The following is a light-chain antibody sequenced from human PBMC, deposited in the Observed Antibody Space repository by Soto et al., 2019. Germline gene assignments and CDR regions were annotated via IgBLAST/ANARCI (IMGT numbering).Light chain of an antibody. CDR3: QQYYSTLWT. J-gene: IGKJ1*01. CDR2: WAS. CDR1: QSVLSSSNNKTY. V-gene: IGKV4-1*01. Sequence: DIVMTQSPDSLAVSLGERATINCKSSQSVLSSSNNKTYLAWYQQKPGQAPNLLSYWASTRESGVPDRFSGSGAGTDFTLTISSLQAEDVAVYYCQQYYSTLWTFGQGTKVEIK.